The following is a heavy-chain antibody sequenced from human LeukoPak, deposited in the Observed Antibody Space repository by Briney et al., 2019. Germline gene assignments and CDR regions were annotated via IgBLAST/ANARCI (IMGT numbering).Heavy chain of an antibody. CDR2: IHYSGSN. J-gene: IGHJ5*02. D-gene: IGHD2-2*01. Sequence: PSETLSLTCTVSGGSISSHYWSWIRQSPGKGLEWIGYIHYSGSNYYNPSLKSRVTMSVDTPKNQFSLSLTSVTAADTALYYCALGSTGAFGPWGQGTLVTVSS. CDR1: GGSISSHY. CDR3: ALGSTGAFGP. V-gene: IGHV4-59*11.